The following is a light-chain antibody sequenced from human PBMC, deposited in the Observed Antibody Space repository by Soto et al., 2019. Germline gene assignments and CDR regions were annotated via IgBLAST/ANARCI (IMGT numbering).Light chain of an antibody. J-gene: IGKJ5*01. CDR1: QSVSSSY. Sequence: EIVLTQSPATLSLSPGERATLSCRASQSVSSSYLAWYQQKPGQAPRLLIYGASSRATGIPARFSGSGSGTEFTLTISSLQSEDFAVYYCQQYYNWPTFGQGARLE. V-gene: IGKV3D-7*01. CDR3: QQYYNWPT. CDR2: GAS.